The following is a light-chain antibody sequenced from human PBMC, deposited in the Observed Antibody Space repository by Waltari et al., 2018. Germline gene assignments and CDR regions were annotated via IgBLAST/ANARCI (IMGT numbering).Light chain of an antibody. CDR1: TGDAWTYNL. CDR3: CSYVSNTYV. CDR2: EGT. Sequence: QSALTQPASVSGSPGQSITISCTGTTGDAWTYNLVSWYQQHPGKAPKLIIFEGTKLPSGVSNRFFASKSGNTASLTISGLQADDEADYHCCSYVSNTYVFGTGTKVTVL. J-gene: IGLJ1*01. V-gene: IGLV2-23*01.